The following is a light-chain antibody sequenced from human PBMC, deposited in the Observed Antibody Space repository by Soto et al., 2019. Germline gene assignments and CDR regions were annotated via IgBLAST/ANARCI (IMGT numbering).Light chain of an antibody. J-gene: IGKJ1*01. CDR1: QSVSSSF. CDR3: PQYDSSPWA. V-gene: IGKV3-20*01. Sequence: EIVLTQSPGTLSLSPGERATLSCRASQSVSSSFLAWDQQKPGQAARLLIYGASTRATGIPDRFSGSGSGTSFTLTSSRLEPEDFSVYYCPQYDSSPWAFGQGTKVEIK. CDR2: GAS.